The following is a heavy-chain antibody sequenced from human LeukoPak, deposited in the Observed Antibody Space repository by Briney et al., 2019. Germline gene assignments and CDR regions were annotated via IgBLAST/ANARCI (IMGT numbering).Heavy chain of an antibody. Sequence: GGSLRLSCAVSGFTVSSNYMSWVRQAPGKGLEWVSIIYSGDSTFYADSVKGRFTISRDNSNTLYLQMNSLRAEDTAVYYRARGEVFDYWGQGTLVTVSS. CDR3: ARGEVFDY. CDR1: GFTVSSNY. D-gene: IGHD1-26*01. J-gene: IGHJ4*02. CDR2: IYSGDST. V-gene: IGHV3-66*01.